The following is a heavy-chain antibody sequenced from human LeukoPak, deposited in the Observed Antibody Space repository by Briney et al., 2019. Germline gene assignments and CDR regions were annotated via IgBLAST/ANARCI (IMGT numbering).Heavy chain of an antibody. Sequence: SETLSLTCTVSGGSISSSSYYWGWIRQPPGKGLEWIGSIYYSGSTYYNPSLQSRVTISVDTSKNQFSLKLSSVTAADTAVYYCARPTYYYDSSGHDAFDIWGQGTMVTVSS. V-gene: IGHV4-39*01. CDR1: GGSISSSSYY. D-gene: IGHD3-22*01. CDR2: IYYSGST. CDR3: ARPTYYYDSSGHDAFDI. J-gene: IGHJ3*02.